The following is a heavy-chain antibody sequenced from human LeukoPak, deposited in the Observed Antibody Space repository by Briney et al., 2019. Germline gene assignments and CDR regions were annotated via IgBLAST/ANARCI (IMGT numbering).Heavy chain of an antibody. CDR3: ARYCGGDCYGFDY. Sequence: GGSLRLSCAASGFTVSSNYMSWVRQAPGKGLEWVSVIYGGGSTYYADSVKGRFTISRDNSKNTLYLQMNSLRAEDTAVYYCARYCGGDCYGFDYWGQGTLVTVSS. CDR2: IYGGGST. CDR1: GFTVSSNY. D-gene: IGHD2-21*02. J-gene: IGHJ4*02. V-gene: IGHV3-53*01.